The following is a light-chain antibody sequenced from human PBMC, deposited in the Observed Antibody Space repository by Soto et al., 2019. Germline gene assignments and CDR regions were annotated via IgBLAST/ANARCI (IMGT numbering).Light chain of an antibody. V-gene: IGKV3-20*01. J-gene: IGKJ1*01. Sequence: VLTQSPATLSLSPGERATLSCRASQSVSSNFLAWYQQKPGQAPRLLIYGASSRATGIPDRFSGSGSGTDFTLTISRLEPEDFAVYYCQQFGSLPRTFGQGTRVEIK. CDR1: QSVSSNF. CDR3: QQFGSLPRT. CDR2: GAS.